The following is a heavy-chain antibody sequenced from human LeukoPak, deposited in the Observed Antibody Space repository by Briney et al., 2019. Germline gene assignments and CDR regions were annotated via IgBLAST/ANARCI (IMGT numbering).Heavy chain of an antibody. V-gene: IGHV3-23*01. J-gene: IGHJ6*02. CDR1: GFTFTSYS. Sequence: GGSLRLSCAASGFTFTSYSMNWVRQAPGKGLEWVSTISGGGGSTYYADSVKGRFTISRDNSKNTLYLQVNSLRAEDTAVYYCAKGHYYYYYGMDVWGQGTTVTVSS. CDR3: AKGHYYYYYGMDV. CDR2: ISGGGGST.